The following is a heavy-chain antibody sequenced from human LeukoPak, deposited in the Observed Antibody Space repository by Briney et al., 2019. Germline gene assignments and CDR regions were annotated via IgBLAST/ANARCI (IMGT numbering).Heavy chain of an antibody. CDR1: GFTFSSYW. V-gene: IGHV3-7*01. CDR3: AREGIGKKYCYFDY. CDR2: IKQDGSEK. D-gene: IGHD6-13*01. J-gene: IGHJ4*02. Sequence: TGGSLNLPCAASGFTFSSYWMSWVRQAPGKGLEWVANIKQDGSEKYYVDSVKGRFSISRDNSKNSLYLQMNSLGAEDTAVYYCAREGIGKKYCYFDYWGQGRLFSVSS.